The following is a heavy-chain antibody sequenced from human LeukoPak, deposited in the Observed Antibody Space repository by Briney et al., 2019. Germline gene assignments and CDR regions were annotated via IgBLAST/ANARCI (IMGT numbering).Heavy chain of an antibody. CDR3: ARGVATSY. J-gene: IGHJ4*02. CDR1: GFTFSSYW. V-gene: IGHV3-7*03. D-gene: IGHD5-12*01. Sequence: GGSLRLSCAASGFTFSSYWMSWVRQAPGKGLEWVANIKQDGSEEYYVDSVKGRFTISRDNAKNSLYLQMNSLRAEDTAMCYCARGVATSYWGQGSLVTVSS. CDR2: IKQDGSEE.